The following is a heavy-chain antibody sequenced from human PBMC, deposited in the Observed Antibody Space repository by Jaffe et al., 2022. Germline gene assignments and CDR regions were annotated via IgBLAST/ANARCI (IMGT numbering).Heavy chain of an antibody. CDR1: GFTFSSYE. CDR3: ARSTDWNDDAFDI. CDR2: ISSSGSTI. J-gene: IGHJ3*02. Sequence: EVQLVESGGGLVQPGGSLRLSCAASGFTFSSYEMNWVRQAPGKGLEWVSYISSSGSTIYYADSVKGRFTISRDNAKNSLYLQMNSLRAEDTAVYYCARSTDWNDDAFDIWGQGTMVTVSS. D-gene: IGHD1-1*01. V-gene: IGHV3-48*03.